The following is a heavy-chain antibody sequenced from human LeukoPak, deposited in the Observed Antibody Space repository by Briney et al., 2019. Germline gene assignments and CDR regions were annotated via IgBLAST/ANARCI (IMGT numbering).Heavy chain of an antibody. D-gene: IGHD3-22*01. J-gene: IGHJ4*02. Sequence: PSETLSLTCTVSGGSFSSSSYYWGWIRQPPGKGLEWIGSISYRGNNYHNPSVKSRVIMSVDTSKNQFSLALRSVTAADTVVYYCARSILRYYYNASGYYPYYFDYWGQGMLVTVSS. CDR2: ISYRGNN. V-gene: IGHV4-39*07. CDR3: ARSILRYYYNASGYYPYYFDY. CDR1: GGSFSSSSYY.